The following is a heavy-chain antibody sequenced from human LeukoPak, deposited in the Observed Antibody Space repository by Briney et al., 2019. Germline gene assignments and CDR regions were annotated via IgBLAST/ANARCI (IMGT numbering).Heavy chain of an antibody. CDR1: GFTFSTYW. CDR2: TKQDGSEK. CDR3: ARDASTAGTTWDY. J-gene: IGHJ4*02. V-gene: IGHV3-7*01. D-gene: IGHD1-1*01. Sequence: SGGSLRLSCAASGFTFSTYWMSWVRQAPGKGLQWVANTKQDGSEKSYVDSVKGRFTISRDNAKNSLYLQMNSLRAEDTAVYYCARDASTAGTTWDYWGQGTLVTVSS.